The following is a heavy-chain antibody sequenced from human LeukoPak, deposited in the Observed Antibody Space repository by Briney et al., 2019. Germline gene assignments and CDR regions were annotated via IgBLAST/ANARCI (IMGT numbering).Heavy chain of an antibody. J-gene: IGHJ4*02. CDR3: ARGSYIYGYVFDY. CDR2: IKQDGSEK. Sequence: GGSLRLSCAASGFTFSSHWMRWVRQAPGKGLEWVANIKQDGSEKYYVDSVKGRFTISRDNAKNSLYLQMNSLRAEDTAVYYCARGSYIYGYVFDYWGQGTLVTVSS. D-gene: IGHD5-18*01. V-gene: IGHV3-7*01. CDR1: GFTFSSHW.